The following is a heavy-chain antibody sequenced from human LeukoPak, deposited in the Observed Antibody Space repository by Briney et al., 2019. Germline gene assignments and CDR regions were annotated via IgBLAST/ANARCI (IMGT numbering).Heavy chain of an antibody. V-gene: IGHV3-48*03. Sequence: PGGSLRLSCAASGFTFSSYEMNWVRQAPGKGLEWISYSSSSGTSIYYADSVKGRFTISRDNSKNTLYLQMNSLRAEDTAVYYCAKDLTTMVTHLTFDYWGQGTLVTVSS. CDR1: GFTFSSYE. CDR2: SSSSGTSI. D-gene: IGHD4-23*01. J-gene: IGHJ4*02. CDR3: AKDLTTMVTHLTFDY.